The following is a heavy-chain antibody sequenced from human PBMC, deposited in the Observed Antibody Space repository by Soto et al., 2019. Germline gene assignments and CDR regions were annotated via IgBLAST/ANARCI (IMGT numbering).Heavy chain of an antibody. Sequence: PSETLSLTCTVSGGSISSYYWSWIRQPPGKGLEWIGYIYYSGSTNYNPSLKSRVTISVDTSKNQFSLKLSSVTAADTAVYYCARSPSVDTAMVRYYYYGMDVWGQGTMVTVSS. V-gene: IGHV4-59*01. CDR3: ARSPSVDTAMVRYYYYGMDV. CDR2: IYYSGST. J-gene: IGHJ6*02. CDR1: GGSISSYY. D-gene: IGHD5-18*01.